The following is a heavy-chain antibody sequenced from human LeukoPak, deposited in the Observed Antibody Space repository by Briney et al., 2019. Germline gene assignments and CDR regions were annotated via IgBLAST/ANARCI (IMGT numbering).Heavy chain of an antibody. J-gene: IGHJ4*02. D-gene: IGHD5-18*01. CDR1: GGSISSYY. CDR3: ARVLAMVTIFDQ. V-gene: IGHV4-59*01. CDR2: IYYIGST. Sequence: PSETLSLTCTVSGGSISSYYWSWIRQPPGKGLEWIGYIYYIGSTNYNPSLKSRVTISVDTSNNQFSLKLNSVTAADTAVYYCARVLAMVTIFDQWGQGTLVTVSS.